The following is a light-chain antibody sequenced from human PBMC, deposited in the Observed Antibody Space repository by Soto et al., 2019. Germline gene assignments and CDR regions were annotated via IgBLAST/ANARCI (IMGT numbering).Light chain of an antibody. CDR3: CSYAVGHTSLL. CDR1: SSDVGGYNY. CDR2: DVS. J-gene: IGLJ7*01. V-gene: IGLV2-11*01. Sequence: QSVLTQPRSVSGSPGQSVTISCTGTSSDVGGYNYVSWYQQHPGTVPKLMIYDVSNRPSGVPDRFSGSKSGNTASLTISGLQAEDEADYYCCSYAVGHTSLLFGGGTQLTVL.